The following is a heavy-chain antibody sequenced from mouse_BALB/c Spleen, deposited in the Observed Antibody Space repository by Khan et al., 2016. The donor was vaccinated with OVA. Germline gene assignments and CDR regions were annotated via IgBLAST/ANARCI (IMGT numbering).Heavy chain of an antibody. Sequence: QIQLVQSGAELAKPGASVKMSCKASGYTFINYWILWVKQRPGQGLEWIGYINPSTGYTEYNQNFKDKATLTADKSSSTAYTQLSSLTSEDSAVYYCARRGLRWDFDYWGQGTTLTVSS. CDR3: ARRGLRWDFDY. V-gene: IGHV1-7*01. CDR2: INPSTGYT. D-gene: IGHD1-1*01. J-gene: IGHJ2*01. CDR1: GYTFINYW.